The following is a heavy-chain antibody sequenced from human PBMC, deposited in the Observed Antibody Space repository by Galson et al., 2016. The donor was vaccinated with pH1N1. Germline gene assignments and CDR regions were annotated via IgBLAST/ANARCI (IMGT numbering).Heavy chain of an antibody. J-gene: IGHJ2*01. CDR3: AREDYYDTDLSDWYFDL. D-gene: IGHD3-22*01. Sequence: SVKVSCKASGGTFSSYGTNWVRQAPGQGLEWVGGIIPIFGTAKYAQNFQGRVTITADESTTTAYMELSSLRSEDTAVYYCAREDYYDTDLSDWYFDLWGRGTLLTVSS. V-gene: IGHV1-69*13. CDR2: IIPIFGTA. CDR1: GGTFSSYG.